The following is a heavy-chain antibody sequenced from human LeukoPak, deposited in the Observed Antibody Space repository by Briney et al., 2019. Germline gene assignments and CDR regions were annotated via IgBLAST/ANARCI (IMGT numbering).Heavy chain of an antibody. V-gene: IGHV3-7*01. CDR3: ARDGRWINYYDGSSPV. CDR2: IKQDGSEK. J-gene: IGHJ4*02. Sequence: SGGSLRLSCAASGFTFSSYWMSWVRQAPGKGLEWVANIKQDGSEKYYVDSVKGRFTISRDNAKNSLYLQMNSLRVEDTAVYYCARDGRWINYYDGSSPVWGQGTQVTVSS. D-gene: IGHD3-22*01. CDR1: GFTFSSYW.